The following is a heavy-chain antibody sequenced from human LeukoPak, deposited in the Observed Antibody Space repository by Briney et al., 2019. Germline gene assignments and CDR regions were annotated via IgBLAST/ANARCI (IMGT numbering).Heavy chain of an antibody. D-gene: IGHD4-17*01. J-gene: IGHJ4*02. CDR2: ISSSSTYL. V-gene: IGHV3-21*01. Sequence: GRSLRLSCAASGFTFSIYSMNWVRQAPGKGLEWVSSISSSSTYLYYADSVKGRFTISRDNAKNSLYLQMNSLRAEDTAVYFCARSRTTVTKDALDYWGQGTLVTVSS. CDR1: GFTFSIYS. CDR3: ARSRTTVTKDALDY.